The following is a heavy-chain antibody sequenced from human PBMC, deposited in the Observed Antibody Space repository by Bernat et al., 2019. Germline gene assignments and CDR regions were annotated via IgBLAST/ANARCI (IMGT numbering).Heavy chain of an antibody. D-gene: IGHD3-22*01. V-gene: IGHV1-46*03. CDR3: ASEDYDSSGYYPHAGDY. Sequence: QVQLVQSGAEVKKPGASVKVSCKASGYTFTSYYMHWVRQAPGQGLEWMGIINPSGGSTSYAQKFQGTVTMTRDTSTSTVYMELSSLRSEDTAVYYCASEDYDSSGYYPHAGDYWGQGTLVTVSS. CDR1: GYTFTSYY. J-gene: IGHJ4*02. CDR2: INPSGGST.